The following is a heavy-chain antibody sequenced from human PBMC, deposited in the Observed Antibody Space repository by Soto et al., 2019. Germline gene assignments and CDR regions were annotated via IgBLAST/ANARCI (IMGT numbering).Heavy chain of an antibody. CDR2: AYYRSKWYN. CDR1: GDSVSSNSAA. CDR3: ARHNNDYYSFDY. D-gene: IGHD3-16*01. V-gene: IGHV6-1*01. Sequence: PSQTLSLTCAISGDSVSSNSAAWNWIRQSPSRGLEWLGRAYYRSKWYNDYAVPVKSRITINPDTTKNQISLQVNSVAPEDTAVYYCARHNNDYYSFDYWGPGTLVTVSS. J-gene: IGHJ4*02.